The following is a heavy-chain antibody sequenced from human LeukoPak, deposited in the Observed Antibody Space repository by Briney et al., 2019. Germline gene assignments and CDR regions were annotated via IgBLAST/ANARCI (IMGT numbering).Heavy chain of an antibody. CDR3: ARAYCGGDCTAGGAFDI. V-gene: IGHV4-39*07. D-gene: IGHD2-21*01. J-gene: IGHJ3*02. CDR1: GGSISSSNYY. Sequence: SETLSLTCTVSGGSISSSNYYWGWIRQPPGKGLEWIGSIYYSGTTYYNPSLKSRVTISVDTSKNQFSLKLTSVTAADTAVYFCARAYCGGDCTAGGAFDIWGQGTMVTVSS. CDR2: IYYSGTT.